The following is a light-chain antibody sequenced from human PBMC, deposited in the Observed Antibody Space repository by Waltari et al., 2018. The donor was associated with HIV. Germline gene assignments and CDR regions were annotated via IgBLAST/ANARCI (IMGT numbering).Light chain of an antibody. J-gene: IGLJ2*01. CDR2: DVT. CDR3: CSAVGTYPLSVI. Sequence: QSALTQPRSVSGSLGQSVTISCTGTSSDVDAHHYVSWYRQHTGTAPTLIIYDVTNRPSGVPDRFSGSKSGNTASLTISGLQAEDEADHYCCSAVGTYPLSVIFGGGTRLIVL. CDR1: SSDVDAHHY. V-gene: IGLV2-11*01.